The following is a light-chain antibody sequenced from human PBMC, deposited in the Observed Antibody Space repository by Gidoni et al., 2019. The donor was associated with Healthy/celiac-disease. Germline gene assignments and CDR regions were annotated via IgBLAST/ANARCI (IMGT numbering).Light chain of an antibody. J-gene: IGKJ1*01. CDR1: QSISSW. CDR3: QQYNSYPWT. V-gene: IGKV1-5*03. CDR2: KAS. Sequence: DTQMTQSPSTLSASVGDRVTITCRASQSISSWLAWYQQKPGKASKLLIYKASSLESGVPSRFSGSGSGTEFTLTISSLQPDDFATYYCQQYNSYPWTFGQGTKVEIK.